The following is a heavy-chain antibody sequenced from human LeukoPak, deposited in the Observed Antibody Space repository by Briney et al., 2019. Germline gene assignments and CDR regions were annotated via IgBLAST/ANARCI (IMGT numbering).Heavy chain of an antibody. Sequence: GGSLRLSCAASGFTFSNAWMSWVRQAPGKGLEWVSYISSSHSYIYYADSVKGRFTISRDNAKNSLYLQMNSLRAEDTAVYYCARGRSGWYYDYWGQGTLVTVSS. CDR2: ISSSHSYI. J-gene: IGHJ4*02. D-gene: IGHD6-19*01. CDR1: GFTFSNAW. CDR3: ARGRSGWYYDY. V-gene: IGHV3-21*01.